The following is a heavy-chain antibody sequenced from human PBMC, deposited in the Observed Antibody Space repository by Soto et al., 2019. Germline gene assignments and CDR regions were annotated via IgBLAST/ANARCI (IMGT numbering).Heavy chain of an antibody. D-gene: IGHD5-12*01. Sequence: PSDTLSLTCAVSGYPISSGYYWGWIRQPPGKGLEWIGIIHHSGSTHYNPSLRSRITISVDTSKNQFSLQMPSVTAADTAVYYCARSSGYVPGGYWGQGFLGTAPQ. CDR3: ARSSGYVPGGY. CDR2: IHHSGST. J-gene: IGHJ4*02. CDR1: GYPISSGYY. V-gene: IGHV4-38-2*01.